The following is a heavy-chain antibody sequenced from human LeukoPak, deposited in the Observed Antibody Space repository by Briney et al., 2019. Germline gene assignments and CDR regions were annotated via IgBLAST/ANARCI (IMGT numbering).Heavy chain of an antibody. V-gene: IGHV3-33*01. CDR3: ARVWERGYNFDRIDY. CDR2: IWYDDTNK. J-gene: IGHJ4*02. Sequence: PGRSLRLSCAGSGFTFSTYGMHWVRQAPGKGLDWVALIWYDDTNKYYADSVKGRFTISRDNSKNTLYLHMDGLRVEDTAVYYCARVWERGYNFDRIDYWGQGTPVTVSS. D-gene: IGHD5-18*01. CDR1: GFTFSTYG.